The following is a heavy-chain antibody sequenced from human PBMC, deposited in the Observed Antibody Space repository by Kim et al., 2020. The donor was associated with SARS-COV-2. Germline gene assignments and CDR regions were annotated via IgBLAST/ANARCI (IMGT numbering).Heavy chain of an antibody. J-gene: IGHJ4*02. CDR3: ARSIEWEIWFGELKGFYFDY. D-gene: IGHD3-10*01. CDR2: IYYSGST. Sequence: SETLSLTCTVSGGSISSSSYYWGWIRQPPGKGLEWIGSIYYSGSTYYNPSLKSRVTISVDTSKNQFSLKLSSVTAADTAVYYCARSIEWEIWFGELKGFYFDYWGQGTLVTVSS. CDR1: GGSISSSSYY. V-gene: IGHV4-39*01.